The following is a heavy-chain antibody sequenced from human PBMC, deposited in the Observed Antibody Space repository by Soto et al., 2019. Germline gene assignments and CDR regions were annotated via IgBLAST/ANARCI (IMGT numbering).Heavy chain of an antibody. V-gene: IGHV3-33*01. CDR2: IGYDGSDK. CDR3: ARDFESRFDP. CDR1: GFTFSSYG. D-gene: IGHD3-9*01. Sequence: SLRLSCAASGFTFSSYGMHWVRQAPGKGLEWVAVIGYDGSDKDYADSVKGRFTISRDNSKNTLYLQMNSLRAEDTAVYYCARDFESRFDPWGQGTLVTVSS. J-gene: IGHJ5*02.